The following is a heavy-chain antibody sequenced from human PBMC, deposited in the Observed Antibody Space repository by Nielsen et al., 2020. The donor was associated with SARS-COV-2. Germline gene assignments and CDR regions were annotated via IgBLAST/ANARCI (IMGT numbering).Heavy chain of an antibody. CDR2: ISFDGSEK. Sequence: GGSLRLSCAGSGFTFSRHVMHWVRQAPGKGLEWVAIISFDGSEKYYAGSAKGRFTISRDNANLYLQITSLRVEDTAVYYCARERVYFDLWGRGTLVTVSS. CDR3: ARERVYFDL. CDR1: GFTFSRHV. J-gene: IGHJ2*01. V-gene: IGHV3-30-3*01.